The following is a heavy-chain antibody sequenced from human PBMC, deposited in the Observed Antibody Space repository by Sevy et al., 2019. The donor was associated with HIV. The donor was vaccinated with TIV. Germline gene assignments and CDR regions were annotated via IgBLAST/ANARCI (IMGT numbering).Heavy chain of an antibody. CDR2: ISYDGSHK. CDR1: GFIFGSYA. Sequence: GGSLRLSCAASGFIFGSYAMNWVRQAPGKGLEWVAVISYDGSHKYYAGSVQGRFTISRDSTKNTLYLQMHSLRTDDTAVYYCARHPGSSWSSFDYWGQGTLVTVSS. D-gene: IGHD6-13*01. J-gene: IGHJ4*02. V-gene: IGHV3-30-3*01. CDR3: ARHPGSSWSSFDY.